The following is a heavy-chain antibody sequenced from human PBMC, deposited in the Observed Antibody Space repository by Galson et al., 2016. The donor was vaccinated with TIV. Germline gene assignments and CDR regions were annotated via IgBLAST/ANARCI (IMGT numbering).Heavy chain of an antibody. V-gene: IGHV3-48*03. J-gene: IGHJ4*02. CDR2: ISSRGTTI. Sequence: SLRLSCAASGFTFSSYEVNWVRQAPGKGLEWISYISSRGTTIYYADSVKGRFTISRDNAKNSLNLQMNNLRVGDTAVYFCARSSGYFKSFDSWGQGTLVTVSS. CDR1: GFTFSSYE. CDR3: ARSSGYFKSFDS. D-gene: IGHD3-9*01.